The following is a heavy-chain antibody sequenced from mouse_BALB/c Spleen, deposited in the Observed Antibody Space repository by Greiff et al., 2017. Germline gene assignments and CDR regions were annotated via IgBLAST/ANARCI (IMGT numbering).Heavy chain of an antibody. V-gene: IGHV2-6-7*01. J-gene: IGHJ4*01. CDR1: GFSLTGYG. Sequence: VKLVESGPGLVAPSQSLSITCTVSGFSLTGYGVNWVRQPPGKGLEWLGMIWGDGSTDYNSALKSRLSISKDNSKSQVFLKMNSLQTDDTAMYYCARHGYYGNYRYAMDYWGQGTSVTVSS. CDR3: ARHGYYGNYRYAMDY. D-gene: IGHD2-1*01. CDR2: IWGDGST.